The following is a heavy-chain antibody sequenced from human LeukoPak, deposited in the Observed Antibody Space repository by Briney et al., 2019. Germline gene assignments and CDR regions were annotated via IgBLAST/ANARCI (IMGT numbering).Heavy chain of an antibody. Sequence: GGSLRLSCVASGFTLSSYWMNWVRQAPGKGLEWVANIKEDESEKYYVDFVKGRFTISRDNAKNSLYLQMNSLRVEDTAVHYCARRKNGIPFDYWGQGILVTVSS. CDR2: IKEDESEK. V-gene: IGHV3-7*01. CDR1: GFTLSSYW. D-gene: IGHD1-14*01. J-gene: IGHJ4*02. CDR3: ARRKNGIPFDY.